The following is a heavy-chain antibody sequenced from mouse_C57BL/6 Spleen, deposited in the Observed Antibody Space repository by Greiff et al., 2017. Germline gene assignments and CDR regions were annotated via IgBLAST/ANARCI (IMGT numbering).Heavy chain of an antibody. CDR1: GYTFTDYY. Sequence: EVQLQQSGPELVKPGASVKISCKASGYTFTDYYMNWVKQSHGKSLEWIGDINPNNGGTSYNQKFKGKATLTVDKSSSTAYMELRSLTSEDSAVYYCARLFTTPLRYFDVWGTGTTVTVSS. D-gene: IGHD1-1*01. CDR3: ARLFTTPLRYFDV. V-gene: IGHV1-26*01. J-gene: IGHJ1*03. CDR2: INPNNGGT.